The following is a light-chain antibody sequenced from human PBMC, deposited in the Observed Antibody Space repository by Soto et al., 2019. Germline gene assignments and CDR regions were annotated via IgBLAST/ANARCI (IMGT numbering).Light chain of an antibody. Sequence: EIVMTQSPATVSVSPGERATLSCRASQSVNSNLVWYQHKPGQAPRLLIYGASTRATGIPARFSGSGSGTDVTLTISSLRSEDFALYYCQQYNNWLWTFGQGTRVEIK. CDR2: GAS. J-gene: IGKJ1*01. CDR3: QQYNNWLWT. V-gene: IGKV3-15*01. CDR1: QSVNSN.